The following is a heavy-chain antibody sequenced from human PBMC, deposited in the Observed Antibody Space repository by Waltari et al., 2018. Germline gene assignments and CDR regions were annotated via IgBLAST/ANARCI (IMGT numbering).Heavy chain of an antibody. CDR1: GFALLTYT. J-gene: IGHJ5*02. Sequence: QGRLVESGGGVVQPGRSLRLSCVASGFALLTYTKQWVRQAPGKGLEWVAVISSDGRNTYYADSVKGRFTISRDDSKNTLFLQMDSLRTEDTAVYYCASLVNMIGVFDPWGQGTLVAVSS. D-gene: IGHD3-22*01. V-gene: IGHV3-30*04. CDR3: ASLVNMIGVFDP. CDR2: ISSDGRNT.